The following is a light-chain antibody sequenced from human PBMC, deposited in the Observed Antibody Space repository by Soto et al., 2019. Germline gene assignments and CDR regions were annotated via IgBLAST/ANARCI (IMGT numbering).Light chain of an antibody. CDR1: SRDIGAYNL. V-gene: IGLV2-14*01. Sequence: QSALTQPASVSGSPGQSITISCSGTSRDIGAYNLVSWYQQPPGKAPKLLIYEVRNRPSGLSYRFSGSKSGTTASLTISSLLPEDEADYYCSAYTSRSTLGFGGWTKVTVL. J-gene: IGLJ2*01. CDR2: EVR. CDR3: SAYTSRSTLG.